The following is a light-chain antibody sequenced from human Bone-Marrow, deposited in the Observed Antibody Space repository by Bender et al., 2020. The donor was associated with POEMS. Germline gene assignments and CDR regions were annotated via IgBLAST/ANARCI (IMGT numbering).Light chain of an antibody. CDR1: SSDVGGFSY. J-gene: IGLJ1*01. CDR3: TSFTTTNTYV. V-gene: IGLV2-14*03. CDR2: DVT. Sequence: QSALTQPASVSGSPGQSITISCTGTSSDVGGFSYVSWYQHYPDKAPKLIIYDVTDRPSGVSNRFSGSKSGNTASLTISGLQAEDEADYFCTSFTTTNTYVFGTGTKVTVL.